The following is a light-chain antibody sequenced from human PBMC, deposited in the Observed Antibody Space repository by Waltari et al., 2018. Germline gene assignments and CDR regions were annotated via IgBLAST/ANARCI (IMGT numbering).Light chain of an antibody. CDR3: YSVDDNKRV. J-gene: IGLJ2*01. CDR1: VLAKRY. V-gene: IGLV3-27*01. CDR2: KDS. Sequence: SYELTQPSSVSVSRGQTARITCSGDVLAKRYTRWFQQKPGQAPVLVSYKDSERPSGIPERFAGSSSGTTVTLTISGAQVEDEADYYCYSVDDNKRVFGGGTKLTVL.